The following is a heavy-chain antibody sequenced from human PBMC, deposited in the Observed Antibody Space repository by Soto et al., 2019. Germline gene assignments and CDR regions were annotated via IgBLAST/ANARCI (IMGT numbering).Heavy chain of an antibody. CDR3: ARSIVVVTALDY. Sequence: RASVKVSCKASGYTFTSYASHWVRQAPGQRLEWMGWINAGNGNTKYSQKFQGRVTITRDTSASTAYMELSSLRSEDTAVYYCARSIVVVTALDYWGQGTLVTVSS. CDR1: GYTFTSYA. J-gene: IGHJ4*02. CDR2: INAGNGNT. D-gene: IGHD2-21*02. V-gene: IGHV1-3*01.